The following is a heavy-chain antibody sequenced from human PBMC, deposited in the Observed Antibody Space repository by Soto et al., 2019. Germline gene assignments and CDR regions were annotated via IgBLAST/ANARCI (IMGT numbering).Heavy chain of an antibody. J-gene: IGHJ6*02. V-gene: IGHV4-59*01. Sequence: SETLSLTCTVSGGSISSYYWSWIRQPPGKGLEWIGYIYYSGSTNYNPSLKSRVTISVDTSKNQFSLKLSSVTAADTAVYYCARSSKTYYDFWSGYYGSGHYGMDVWGQGTTVTVSS. CDR1: GGSISSYY. CDR3: ARSSKTYYDFWSGYYGSGHYGMDV. CDR2: IYYSGST. D-gene: IGHD3-3*01.